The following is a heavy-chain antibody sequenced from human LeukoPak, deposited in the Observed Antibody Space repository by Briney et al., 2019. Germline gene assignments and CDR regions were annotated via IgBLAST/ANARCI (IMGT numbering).Heavy chain of an antibody. Sequence: ASVTVSCKASGGTFSSYAISWVRQAPGQGLEWMGGIIPIFGTANYAQKFQGRVTITTDESTSTAYMELSSLRSEDTAVYYCARDLAAQGAFDIWGQGTMVTVSS. V-gene: IGHV1-69*05. CDR1: GGTFSSYA. J-gene: IGHJ3*02. CDR2: IIPIFGTA. CDR3: ARDLAAQGAFDI. D-gene: IGHD6-6*01.